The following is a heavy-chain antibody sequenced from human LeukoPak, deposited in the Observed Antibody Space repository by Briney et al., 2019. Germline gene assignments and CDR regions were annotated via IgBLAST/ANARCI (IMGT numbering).Heavy chain of an antibody. CDR2: ISYDGSNK. CDR1: GFTFSSYG. Sequence: GRSLRLSCAASGFTFSSYGMHWVRQAPGKGLEWVAVISYDGSNKYYADSVKGRFTVSRDNSKNTLYLQMNSLRAEDTAVYYCAKDSPALQHWGQGTLVTVSS. CDR3: AKDSPALQH. D-gene: IGHD6-25*01. V-gene: IGHV3-30*18. J-gene: IGHJ1*01.